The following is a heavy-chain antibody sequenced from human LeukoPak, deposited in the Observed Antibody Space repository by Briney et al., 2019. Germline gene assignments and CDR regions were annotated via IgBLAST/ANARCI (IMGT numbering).Heavy chain of an antibody. V-gene: IGHV4-39*07. CDR1: GGSISSSSYY. CDR2: INHSGST. Sequence: SETLSLTCTVPGGSISSSSYYWGWIRQPPGKGLEWIGEINHSGSTNYNPSLKSRVTISVDTSKNQFSLKLSSVTAADTAVYYCARSKAYDILTGDYPQSREYYFDYWGQGTLVTVSS. D-gene: IGHD3-9*01. J-gene: IGHJ4*02. CDR3: ARSKAYDILTGDYPQSREYYFDY.